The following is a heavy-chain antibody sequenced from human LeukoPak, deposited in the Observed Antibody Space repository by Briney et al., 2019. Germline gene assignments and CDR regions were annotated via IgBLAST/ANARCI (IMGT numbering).Heavy chain of an antibody. CDR1: GGSISSSSYY. CDR3: ARSSARGYYFDY. CDR2: IYYSGST. J-gene: IGHJ4*02. D-gene: IGHD3-16*01. V-gene: IGHV4-39*01. Sequence: PSETLSLTCAVSGGSISSSSYYWGWIRQPPGKGLEWIGSIYYSGSTYYNPSLKSRVTISVDTSKNQFSLKLSSVTAADAAVYYCARSSARGYYFDYWGQGTLVTVSS.